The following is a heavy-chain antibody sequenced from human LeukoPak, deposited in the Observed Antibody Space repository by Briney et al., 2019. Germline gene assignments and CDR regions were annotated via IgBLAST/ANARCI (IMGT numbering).Heavy chain of an antibody. J-gene: IGHJ4*02. CDR1: GFTFSSYS. V-gene: IGHV3-23*01. Sequence: GGSLRLSCAASGFTFSSYSMSWVRQAPGKGLEWVSAISGSGGSTYYADSVKGRFTTSRDNSKNTLYLQMNSLGAEDTAVYYCAKVPMDTDYWGQGTLVTVSS. CDR2: ISGSGGST. CDR3: AKVPMDTDY. D-gene: IGHD3/OR15-3a*01.